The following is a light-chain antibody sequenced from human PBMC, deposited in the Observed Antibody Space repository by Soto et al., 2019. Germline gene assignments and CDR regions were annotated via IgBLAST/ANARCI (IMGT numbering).Light chain of an antibody. J-gene: IGLJ3*02. CDR1: GANIGTYE. Sequence: QSVLTQPPSVSGAPGQSVTLSCTGSGANIGTYEVHWYQQVPGIAPRLLIQHNFNRPSGVPDRFSGSKSGTSASLTITGLQAGDEAYYYCQSYDNSLTEWVFGGGTKLTVL. CDR2: HNF. V-gene: IGLV1-40*01. CDR3: QSYDNSLTEWV.